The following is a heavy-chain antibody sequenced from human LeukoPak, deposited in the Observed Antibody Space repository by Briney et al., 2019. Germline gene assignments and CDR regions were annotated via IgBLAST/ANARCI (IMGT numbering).Heavy chain of an antibody. CDR3: ARVGLYYDNQYFQH. CDR2: IYSGGST. CDR1: GFTVSNNY. V-gene: IGHV3-66*01. D-gene: IGHD3-22*01. J-gene: IGHJ1*01. Sequence: GGSLRLSCAASGFTVSNNYMSWVRQAPGKGLEWVSVIYSGGSTNYADSVKGRFTISRDNSKNTLYLQMNSLRAEDTAVYYCARVGLYYDNQYFQHWGQGTLVTVSS.